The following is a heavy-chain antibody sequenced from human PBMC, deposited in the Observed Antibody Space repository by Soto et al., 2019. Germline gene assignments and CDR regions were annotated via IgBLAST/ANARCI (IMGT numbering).Heavy chain of an antibody. CDR2: LAWDGGSI. V-gene: IGHV3-9*01. J-gene: IGHJ3*01. CDR3: VRDDAFDL. CDR1: GFTFDAYP. Sequence: EVQLVESGGGLVQPGRSLRLSCAGSGFTFDAYPMHWVRQAPGKGLEWVAALAWDGGSIEYVDSVEGRFTISRDNGKNSLYLQMSSLRDEDTALYYCVRDDAFDLWGQGTQVTVSS.